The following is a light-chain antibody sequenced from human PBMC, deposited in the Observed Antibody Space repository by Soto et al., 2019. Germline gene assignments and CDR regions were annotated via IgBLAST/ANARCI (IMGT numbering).Light chain of an antibody. J-gene: IGLJ3*02. CDR2: NNN. CDR1: RSNIGNNA. Sequence: QSVLTQPPSASGTPGQRVTISCSGSRSNIGNNAVSWYQQLPGTAPKLLIYNNNQRPSWVPDRFSGSKSGTSASLAISGLQSEDEADYYCAAWDDSLNARGVFGGGTQLTVL. V-gene: IGLV1-44*01. CDR3: AAWDDSLNARGV.